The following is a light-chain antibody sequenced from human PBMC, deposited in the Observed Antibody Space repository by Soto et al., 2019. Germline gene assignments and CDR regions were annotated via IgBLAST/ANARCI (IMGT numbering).Light chain of an antibody. J-gene: IGKJ5*01. V-gene: IGKV3-20*01. CDR2: GTS. CDR1: QSVTSH. CDR3: QQYGNSPIT. Sequence: EIVMTQSPDTLSVSPGERATLSCWASQSVTSHLAWYQQKPGRAPRLLIFGTSSRATGIPDRFSGSGSGTDFTLTISRLEPEDFAVYYCQQYGNSPITFGQGTRLEIK.